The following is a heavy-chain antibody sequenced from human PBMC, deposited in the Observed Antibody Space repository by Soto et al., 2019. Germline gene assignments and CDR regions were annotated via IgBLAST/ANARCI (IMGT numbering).Heavy chain of an antibody. J-gene: IGHJ4*02. CDR3: ARNDFWTPTTAPDY. V-gene: IGHV5-51*01. D-gene: IGHD3-3*01. CDR2: IYPGDSDT. Sequence: QMPGKGLEWMGIIYPGDSDTRYSPSFQGQVTISADKSISTAYLQWSSLKASDTAMYYCARNDFWTPTTAPDYWGQGTLVTVSS.